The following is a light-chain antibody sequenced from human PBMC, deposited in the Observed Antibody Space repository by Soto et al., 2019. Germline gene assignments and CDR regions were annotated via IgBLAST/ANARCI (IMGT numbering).Light chain of an antibody. CDR3: KSDAGSNTYV. CDR1: KSDIGVYDF. Sequence: QSVLTQPPSASVSPGQSVTVSCTGTKSDIGVYDFVSWYQHHPGKAPRLIIYEVVQRPSGVPDRFSGSKSGNTASLTVSGLQAADEADYFCKSDAGSNTYVLGSGTKVTVL. V-gene: IGLV2-8*01. J-gene: IGLJ1*01. CDR2: EVV.